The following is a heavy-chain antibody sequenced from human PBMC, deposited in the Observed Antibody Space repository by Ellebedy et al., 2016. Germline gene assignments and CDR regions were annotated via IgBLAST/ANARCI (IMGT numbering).Heavy chain of an antibody. CDR2: AYYRGTT. V-gene: IGHV4-59*02. CDR3: ARTGFTTGWPLDS. CDR1: GASVGSYY. Sequence: SETLSLTCTVSGASVGSYYWSWIRQSPGKGLEWIGYAYYRGTTDYNPSLKSRVTTSVDRSKNQFSLKLQSVTAADTAVYYCARTGFTTGWPLDSWGQGTLVTVSS. J-gene: IGHJ4*02. D-gene: IGHD6-19*01.